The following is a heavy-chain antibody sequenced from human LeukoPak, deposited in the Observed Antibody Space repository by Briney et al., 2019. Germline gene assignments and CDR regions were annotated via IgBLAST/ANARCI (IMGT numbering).Heavy chain of an antibody. J-gene: IGHJ4*02. CDR2: IIPIFGTA. Sequence: SVKVSCKASGGTFSSYAISWVRQAPGRGLEWMGGIIPIFGTANYAQKFQGRVTITTDESTSTAYMELSSLRSEDTAVYYCARDADDRGGGEDYWGQGTLVTVSS. V-gene: IGHV1-69*05. CDR3: ARDADDRGGGEDY. D-gene: IGHD2-21*01. CDR1: GGTFSSYA.